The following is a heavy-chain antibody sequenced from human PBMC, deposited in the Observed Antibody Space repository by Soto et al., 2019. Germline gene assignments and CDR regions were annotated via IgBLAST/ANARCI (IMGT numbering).Heavy chain of an antibody. CDR3: ATCLHGIVVGGYSYGYSFDY. D-gene: IGHD5-18*01. CDR2: INHSGST. Sequence: NPSETLSLTCAVYGGSFSGYYWSWIRQPPGKGLEWIGEINHSGSTNYNPSLKSRVTISVDTSKNQFSLKLSSVTAADTAVYYCATCLHGIVVGGYSYGYSFDYWGQGTLVTVSS. J-gene: IGHJ4*02. V-gene: IGHV4-34*01. CDR1: GGSFSGYY.